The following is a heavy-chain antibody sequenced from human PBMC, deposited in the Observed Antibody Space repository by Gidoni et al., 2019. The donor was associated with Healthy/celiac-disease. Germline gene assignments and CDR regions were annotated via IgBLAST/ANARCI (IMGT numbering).Heavy chain of an antibody. Sequence: QVQLVQSGAEVQKPGASVKVSCKVSGYTLTEFSMHWVRQAPGKGLEWMGGFDPEDGETIYAQKFQDRVTMTEDTSTDTAYMELSSLRSEDTAVYYCATSSRAEGMFDPWGQGTLVTVSS. D-gene: IGHD3-10*01. V-gene: IGHV1-24*01. CDR2: FDPEDGET. CDR1: GYTLTEFS. J-gene: IGHJ5*02. CDR3: ATSSRAEGMFDP.